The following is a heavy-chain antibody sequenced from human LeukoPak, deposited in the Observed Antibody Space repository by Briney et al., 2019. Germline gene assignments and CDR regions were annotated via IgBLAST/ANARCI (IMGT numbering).Heavy chain of an antibody. CDR2: IYYSGST. Sequence: SETLSLTCTVSGGSISSSSYYWGWIRQPPGEGLEWIGSIYYSGSTYYNPSLKSRVTISVDTSKNQFSLKLSSVTAADTAVYYCARHYDSSGYADAFDIWGQGTMVTVSS. J-gene: IGHJ3*02. CDR1: GGSISSSSYY. V-gene: IGHV4-39*01. CDR3: ARHYDSSGYADAFDI. D-gene: IGHD3-22*01.